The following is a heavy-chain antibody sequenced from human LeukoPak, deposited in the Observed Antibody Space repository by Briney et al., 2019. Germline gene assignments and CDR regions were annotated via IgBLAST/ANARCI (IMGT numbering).Heavy chain of an antibody. CDR3: ARGLVLRYFDWLSPDAFDI. CDR2: INHSGST. V-gene: IGHV4-34*01. J-gene: IGHJ3*02. Sequence: SETLSLTCAVYGGSFSGYYWSWIRQPPGKGLEWIGEINHSGSTNYNPSLKSRVTISVDTSKNQFSLKLSSVTAADMAVYYCARGLVLRYFDWLSPDAFDIWGQGTMVTVSS. D-gene: IGHD3-9*01. CDR1: GGSFSGYY.